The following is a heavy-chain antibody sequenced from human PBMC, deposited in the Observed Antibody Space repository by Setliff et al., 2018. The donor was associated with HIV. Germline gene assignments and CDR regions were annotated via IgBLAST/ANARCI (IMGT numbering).Heavy chain of an antibody. D-gene: IGHD3-22*01. Sequence: ASVKVSCKASGYTFTGYYMHWVRQAPGQGLEWMGWINPNSGGTNYAQKFQGRVTMTRDTSISTAYMELSRPRSDDTAVYYCARSDDSSGYYRVVDAFDIWGQGTMVTVSS. CDR1: GYTFTGYY. J-gene: IGHJ3*02. CDR3: ARSDDSSGYYRVVDAFDI. V-gene: IGHV1-2*02. CDR2: INPNSGGT.